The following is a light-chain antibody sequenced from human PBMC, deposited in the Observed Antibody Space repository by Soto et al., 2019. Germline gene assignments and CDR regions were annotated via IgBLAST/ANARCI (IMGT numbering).Light chain of an antibody. V-gene: IGKV1-39*01. J-gene: IGKJ3*01. CDR2: AAS. Sequence: DIQMTQSPSSLSASVGDSVTITCRASQSISNYLNWYQQKPGKAPNLLVYAASSLQIGVPSRFSGSGSVTDFTLTISSLQPEDFATYYCQEGYITPFTFGPGTKVDIK. CDR3: QEGYITPFT. CDR1: QSISNY.